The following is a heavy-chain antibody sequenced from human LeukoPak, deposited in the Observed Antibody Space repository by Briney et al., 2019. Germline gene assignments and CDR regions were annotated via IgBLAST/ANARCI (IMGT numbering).Heavy chain of an antibody. J-gene: IGHJ4*02. CDR2: ISGDNPGT. V-gene: IGHV3-23*01. D-gene: IGHD2-15*01. Sequence: QSGGSLRLSCEASGFTLSPYAMSWVRQTPGKGLEWVAAISGDNPGTYHASSVRGRFTISRDNSKNTVHLQMNGLRAEDAAIYYCAKASVGHCSGAFCYHFDAWGQGTLVTVSS. CDR3: AKASVGHCSGAFCYHFDA. CDR1: GFTLSPYA.